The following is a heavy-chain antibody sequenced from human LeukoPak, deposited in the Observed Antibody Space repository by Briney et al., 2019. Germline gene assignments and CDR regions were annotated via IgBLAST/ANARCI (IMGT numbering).Heavy chain of an antibody. CDR1: GYTLTELS. J-gene: IGHJ4*02. CDR3: ATRPFYDYVWGSYRYFDY. CDR2: FDPEDGET. V-gene: IGHV1-24*01. Sequence: ASVKVSCKVSGYTLTELSMHWVRQAPGKGLEWMGGFDPEDGETIYAQKFQGRVTMTEDTSTDTAYMELSSLRSEDTAVCYCATRPFYDYVWGSYRYFDYWGQGTLVTVSS. D-gene: IGHD3-16*02.